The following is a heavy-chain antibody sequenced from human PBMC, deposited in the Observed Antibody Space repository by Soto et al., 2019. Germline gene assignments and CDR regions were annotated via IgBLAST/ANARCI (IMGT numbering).Heavy chain of an antibody. CDR3: ARDGSERPATY. D-gene: IGHD3-10*01. Sequence: SVTMSVTCTVAGGNIISYYWSWIRQTTGKGLEWIGEINHSGSTNYNPSLKSRVTISVDTSKNQFSLKLNSVTAADTAVYYCARDGSERPATYWGQGILVTVSS. V-gene: IGHV4-34*01. J-gene: IGHJ4*02. CDR1: GGNIISYY. CDR2: INHSGST.